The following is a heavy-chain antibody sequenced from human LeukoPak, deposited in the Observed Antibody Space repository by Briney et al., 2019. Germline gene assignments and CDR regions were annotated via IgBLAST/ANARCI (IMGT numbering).Heavy chain of an antibody. CDR2: IYTNGRDT. CDR3: AHLVWEYVGGLDV. CDR1: EFTFSNYA. V-gene: IGHV3-23*05. D-gene: IGHD1-26*01. Sequence: GGSLRLSCAASEFTFSNYAMSWVRQAPGKGLEWVSGIYTNGRDTRYADSVKGRFTISRDNSKNTLYLQMHSLRVEDTAVYYCAHLVWEYVGGLDVWGQGTTVTVSS. J-gene: IGHJ6*02.